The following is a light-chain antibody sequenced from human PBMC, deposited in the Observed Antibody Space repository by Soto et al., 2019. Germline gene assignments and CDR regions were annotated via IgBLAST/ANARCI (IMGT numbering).Light chain of an antibody. Sequence: QSVLTQPPSVSGAPGQRVTISCTGSSSNIGAGYNVDWYQQLPGTAPKLLIFGNSNRPSGVPDRFSGSKSGTSASLAITGLQAEDEADYYCQSYDSSLRGWVFGGGTKLTVL. CDR1: SSNIGAGYN. J-gene: IGLJ3*02. CDR2: GNS. CDR3: QSYDSSLRGWV. V-gene: IGLV1-40*01.